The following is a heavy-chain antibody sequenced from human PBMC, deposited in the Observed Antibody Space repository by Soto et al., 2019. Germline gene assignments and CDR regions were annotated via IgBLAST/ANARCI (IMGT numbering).Heavy chain of an antibody. CDR3: ARDRSTTTVTPYYFDY. J-gene: IGHJ4*02. CDR2: ISSSSSYI. CDR1: GFTFSSYN. Sequence: EVQLVESGGGLVKPGGSLRLSCAASGFTFSSYNMNWVRQAPGKGLEWFSSISSSSSYIYYADSVKGRFTISRDNAKNSLYMQMNRLRAEDTAVYYCARDRSTTTVTPYYFDYWGQGTLVTVSS. D-gene: IGHD4-17*01. V-gene: IGHV3-21*01.